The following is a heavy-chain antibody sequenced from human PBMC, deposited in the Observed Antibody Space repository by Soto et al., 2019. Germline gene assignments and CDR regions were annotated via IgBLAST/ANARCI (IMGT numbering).Heavy chain of an antibody. Sequence: QVQLVQSGAEVKKPGASVKVSCKASGYTFTSYGISWVRQAPGQGLERMGWISAYNGNTNYAQKLQGRVTMTTDTAKSTAYRELRSLRADDTAVYYCARVRVTMVRGATDAFDIWGQGTMVTVSS. CDR1: GYTFTSYG. D-gene: IGHD3-10*01. CDR2: ISAYNGNT. V-gene: IGHV1-18*01. CDR3: ARVRVTMVRGATDAFDI. J-gene: IGHJ3*02.